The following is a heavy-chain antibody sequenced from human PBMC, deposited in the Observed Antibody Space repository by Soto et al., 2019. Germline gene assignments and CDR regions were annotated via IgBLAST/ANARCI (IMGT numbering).Heavy chain of an antibody. V-gene: IGHV1-18*01. J-gene: IGHJ4*02. Sequence: ASVKVSCKASGYTFTSYGISWVRQAPGQGLEWMGWISAYNGNTNYAQKLQGRVTMTTDTSTSTAYMELRSLRSDDTAVYYCARGPQIYCSSTSCYASDYWGQGTLVTVS. D-gene: IGHD2-2*01. CDR1: GYTFTSYG. CDR2: ISAYNGNT. CDR3: ARGPQIYCSSTSCYASDY.